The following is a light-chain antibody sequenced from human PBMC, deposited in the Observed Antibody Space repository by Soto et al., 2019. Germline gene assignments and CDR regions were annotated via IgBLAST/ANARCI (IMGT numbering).Light chain of an antibody. Sequence: ELMLTQSPGTLALSPGERATLSCRASQSVSSNYLAWFQQKPGQPPRLLIYGASSRATGVPDRFSGSGSGTDFTLTLSRLEPEDFAVYYCLRYGTSPFMYTFGQGTKLGVK. CDR1: QSVSSNY. CDR2: GAS. J-gene: IGKJ2*01. V-gene: IGKV3-20*01. CDR3: LRYGTSPFMYT.